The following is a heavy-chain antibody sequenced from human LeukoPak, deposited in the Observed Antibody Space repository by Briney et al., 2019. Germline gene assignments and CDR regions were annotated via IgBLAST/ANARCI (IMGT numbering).Heavy chain of an antibody. D-gene: IGHD3-3*01. CDR1: GFTFDNYG. CDR3: TRSKSYDFFLDY. Sequence: GGSLRLSCTVSGFTFDNYGVSWFRQAPGKGRECVGFIRSKAHDATPQYGASVKGRFTISRDDSKSIAYLQMSSLNTEDTAVYYCTRSKSYDFFLDYWGQGTLVTVSS. J-gene: IGHJ4*02. CDR2: IRSKAHDATP. V-gene: IGHV3-49*03.